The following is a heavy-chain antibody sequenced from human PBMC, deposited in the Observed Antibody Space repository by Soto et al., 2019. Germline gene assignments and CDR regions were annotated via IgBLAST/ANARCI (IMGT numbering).Heavy chain of an antibody. J-gene: IGHJ4*02. Sequence: ASVKVCCKASGYTFTGYAMHWVRQAPGQRLEWMGWINAGNGNTKYSQKFQGRVTITRDTSASTAYMELSSLRSEDTAVYYCARAVAVPADFDYWGLGTLVTVSS. D-gene: IGHD6-19*01. CDR3: ARAVAVPADFDY. V-gene: IGHV1-3*01. CDR2: INAGNGNT. CDR1: GYTFTGYA.